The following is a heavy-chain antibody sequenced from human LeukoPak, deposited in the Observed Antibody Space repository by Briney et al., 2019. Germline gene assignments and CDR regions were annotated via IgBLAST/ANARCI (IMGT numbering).Heavy chain of an antibody. J-gene: IGHJ4*02. CDR3: ARRRWGYGSGSYDY. CDR2: INHSGSTT. V-gene: IGHV4-34*01. CDR1: GGSFSGYY. D-gene: IGHD3-10*01. Sequence: SETLSLTCAVYGGSFSGYYWSWIRQPPGKGLEWIGEINHSGSTTNYNPSLKNRVTISVDMFKSQFSLKLISVTAADAAVYYCARRRWGYGSGSYDYWGQGTLVTVSS.